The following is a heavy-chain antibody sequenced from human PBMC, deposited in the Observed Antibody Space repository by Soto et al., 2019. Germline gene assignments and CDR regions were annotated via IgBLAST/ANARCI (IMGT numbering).Heavy chain of an antibody. Sequence: SVKVSCKASGYTFTDFGITWVRQAPGQGLEWMGRIIPIIGIINYAQKFQGRVTISADKFTGTAYMELTGLRSDDTAVYYCAGDPDSHYNDSHASSYPWGQGTLVTVSS. CDR3: AGDPDSHYNDSHASSYP. J-gene: IGHJ5*02. CDR2: IIPIIGII. D-gene: IGHD4-4*01. CDR1: GYTFTDFG. V-gene: IGHV1-69*04.